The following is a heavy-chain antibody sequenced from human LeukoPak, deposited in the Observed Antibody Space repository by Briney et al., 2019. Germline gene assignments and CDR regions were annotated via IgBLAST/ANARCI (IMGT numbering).Heavy chain of an antibody. CDR1: GFDFSRIT. Sequence: GGSLRLSCAASGFDFSRITMNWVRQAPGKELEWISYISSRTGTIYYADSVKGRFTVSRDDAKNSLYLRMNSLRAEDTAVYYCVRARVLGGGENFDYWGQGTLVTVSP. D-gene: IGHD1-26*01. J-gene: IGHJ4*02. CDR3: VRARVLGGGENFDY. V-gene: IGHV3-48*04. CDR2: ISSRTGTI.